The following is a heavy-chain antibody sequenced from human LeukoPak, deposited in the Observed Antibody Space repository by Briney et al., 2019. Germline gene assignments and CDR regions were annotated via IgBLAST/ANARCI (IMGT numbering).Heavy chain of an antibody. CDR3: ARGNWNYASFWFDP. Sequence: SETLSLTCTVSGGSISSYYWSWVRQPPGKGLEWIGYISYSGSTNYNPSLKSRVSISVETSKNQFSLKLSSVTAADTAVYYCARGNWNYASFWFDPWGQGTLVTVSS. CDR1: GGSISSYY. V-gene: IGHV4-59*01. CDR2: ISYSGST. D-gene: IGHD1-7*01. J-gene: IGHJ5*02.